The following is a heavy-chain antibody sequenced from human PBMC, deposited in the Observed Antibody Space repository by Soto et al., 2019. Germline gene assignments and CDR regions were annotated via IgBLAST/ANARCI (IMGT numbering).Heavy chain of an antibody. CDR3: ASGYDSSGYLAH. CDR1: GGSISSGDYY. CDR2: IYYSGST. Sequence: SETLSLTCTVSGGSISSGDYYWSWIRQPPGKGLEWIGYIYYSGSTYYNPSPKCRVTISVDTSKNQFSLKLSSVTAADVAVYYWASGYDSSGYLAHWGQGTLVTVSS. D-gene: IGHD3-22*01. V-gene: IGHV4-30-4*01. J-gene: IGHJ4*02.